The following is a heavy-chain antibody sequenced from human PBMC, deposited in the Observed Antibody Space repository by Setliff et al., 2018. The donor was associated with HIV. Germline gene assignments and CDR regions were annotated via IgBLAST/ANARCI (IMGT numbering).Heavy chain of an antibody. CDR1: GGSVGSSSYY. CDR3: AAQDLDLVKYYYMDY. CDR2: LSSKGQA. J-gene: IGHJ4*02. V-gene: IGHV4-39*07. Sequence: LSLTCTVSGGSVGSSSYYWAWIRQPPGKGLEWIGALSSKGQAYYNPSLKSRVAISIDSSKNLFSLRLDSLTAADTAVYYCAAQDLDLVKYYYMDYWGPGALVTVPQ. D-gene: IGHD2-21*01.